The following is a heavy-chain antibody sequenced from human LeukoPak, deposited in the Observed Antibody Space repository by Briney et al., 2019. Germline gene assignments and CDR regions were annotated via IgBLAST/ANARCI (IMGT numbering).Heavy chain of an antibody. CDR1: GDSVTGRF. CDR3: ARGYSGPAYYFDI. V-gene: IGHV4-59*02. CDR2: VSHSEHT. J-gene: IGHJ4*02. Sequence: SETLSLTCIVSGDSVTGRFWSWVRQSPGKALEWIGCVSHSEHTRYNSSLRSRVSLPLDTSQNQFSLRLSSVTAADTAIYYCARGYSGPAYYFDIWGQGALVTVAS. D-gene: IGHD3-22*01.